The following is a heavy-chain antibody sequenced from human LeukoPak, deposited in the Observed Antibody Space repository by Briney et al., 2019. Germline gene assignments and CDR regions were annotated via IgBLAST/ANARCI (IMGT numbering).Heavy chain of an antibody. CDR3: TRSGYRHPYHFGS. CDR1: GFSVRTTY. V-gene: IGHV3-53*01. CDR2: LYTGGGT. Sequence: PGGSLRLSCTASGFSVRTTYMSWVRQAPGKGLEWVSVLYTGGGTDHADSVKGRFTISRDNSKNTLSLQMNSLRAEDTAIYYCTRSGYRHPYHFGSWGQGTLVTGSS. J-gene: IGHJ4*02. D-gene: IGHD3-22*01.